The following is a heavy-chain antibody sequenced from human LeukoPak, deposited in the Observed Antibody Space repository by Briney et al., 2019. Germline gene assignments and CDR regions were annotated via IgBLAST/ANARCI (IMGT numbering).Heavy chain of an antibody. V-gene: IGHV4-39*01. D-gene: IGHD6-13*01. CDR3: PYSSSWYDY. J-gene: IGHJ4*02. Sequence: PSETLSLTCTVSGGSISSSSYYWGWIRQPPGKGLEWIGSIYYSGSTYYNPSLKSRVTISVDTSKNQFSLKLSSVTAADTAVYYCPYSSSWYDYWGQGTLVTVSS. CDR2: IYYSGST. CDR1: GGSISSSSYY.